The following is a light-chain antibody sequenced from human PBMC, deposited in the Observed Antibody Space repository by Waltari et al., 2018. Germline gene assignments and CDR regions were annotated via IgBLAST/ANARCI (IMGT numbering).Light chain of an antibody. Sequence: AIQITQSPSSLSASVGDRVTITCRASEDIRNYLGLYQQKPGTAPRLLIFAASTLQSGVPSRFSGSGSGTDFTLTISSLQPEDFATYFCLQDYIFPLTFGGGTTVEI. CDR3: LQDYIFPLT. J-gene: IGKJ4*01. CDR1: EDIRNY. CDR2: AAS. V-gene: IGKV1-6*01.